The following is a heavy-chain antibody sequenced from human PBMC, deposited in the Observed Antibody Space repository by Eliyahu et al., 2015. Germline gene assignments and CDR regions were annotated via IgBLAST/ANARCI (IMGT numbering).Heavy chain of an antibody. Sequence: QLQLRESGPGLVKXSXTLSLXCVXXXGSVXSGRYYWGWIRQSPGKGLEWIGSIHFDGYTYYNPSLESRCTISIDTSKNLFSLTLNSVTAADTAVYYCARPPWELRLGAPFDIWGQGTIISVSS. D-gene: IGHD4-23*01. CDR3: ARPPWELRLGAPFDI. CDR1: XGSVXSGRYY. V-gene: IGHV4-39*01. CDR2: IHFDGYT. J-gene: IGHJ3*02.